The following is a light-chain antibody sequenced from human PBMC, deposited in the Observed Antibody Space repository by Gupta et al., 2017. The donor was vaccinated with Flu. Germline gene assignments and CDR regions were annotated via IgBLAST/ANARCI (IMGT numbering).Light chain of an antibody. J-gene: IGLJ3*02. CDR3: AVWDDSLDGVL. CDR2: SKD. V-gene: IGLV1-44*01. CDR1: SSNLGNNF. Sequence: QSVVTQPPSASGTPEQSVTISCSGPSSNLGNNFVNLLHQLPGAAPKLLIISKDQRPSGVPDRVSGTKSGTTASLAISGRQSEEEGDDYCAVWDDSLDGVLFGGGTKVTVL.